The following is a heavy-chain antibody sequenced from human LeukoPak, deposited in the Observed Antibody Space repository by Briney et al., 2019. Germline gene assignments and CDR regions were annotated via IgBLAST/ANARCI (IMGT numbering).Heavy chain of an antibody. CDR1: GGSISSGSYY. Sequence: SETLSLTCTVSGGSISSGSYYWSWIRQPAGKGLEWIGYIYYSGSTNYNPSLKSRVTISVDTSKNQFSLKLSSVTAADTAVYYCARRERAANGRPLDYWGQGTLVTVSS. CDR3: ARRERAANGRPLDY. D-gene: IGHD2-15*01. CDR2: IYYSGST. V-gene: IGHV4-61*10. J-gene: IGHJ4*02.